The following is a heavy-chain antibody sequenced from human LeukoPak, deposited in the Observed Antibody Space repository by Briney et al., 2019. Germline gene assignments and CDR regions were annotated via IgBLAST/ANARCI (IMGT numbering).Heavy chain of an antibody. V-gene: IGHV4-34*01. CDR2: INHSGST. Sequence: SETLSLICAVYGGSFSGYHWMWIRQPPGKGLEWIGEINHSGSTNYNPSLKSRVTISVDTSKNQFSLKLSSVTAADTAVYYCARGRRSSSWYDYWGQGTLVTVSS. D-gene: IGHD6-13*01. J-gene: IGHJ4*02. CDR1: GGSFSGYH. CDR3: ARGRRSSSWYDY.